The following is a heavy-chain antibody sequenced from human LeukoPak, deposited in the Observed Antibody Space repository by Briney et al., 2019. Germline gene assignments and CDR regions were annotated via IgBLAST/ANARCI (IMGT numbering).Heavy chain of an antibody. CDR2: ISYDGSNK. D-gene: IGHD3-10*01. J-gene: IGHJ4*02. Sequence: GGTLRLSCAASGFTFSSYGMHWVRQAPGKGLEWVAVISYDGSNKYYADSVKGRFTISRDNSKNTLYLQMNSLRAEDTAVYYCAKDRNYYGSGRYFDYWGQGTLVTVSS. CDR1: GFTFSSYG. V-gene: IGHV3-30*18. CDR3: AKDRNYYGSGRYFDY.